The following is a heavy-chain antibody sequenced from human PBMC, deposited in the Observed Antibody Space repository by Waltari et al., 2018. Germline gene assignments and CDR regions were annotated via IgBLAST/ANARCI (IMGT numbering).Heavy chain of an antibody. Sequence: EVELVESGGDLVQPGGSLRLSCAAYGFSFSTYWMSWVRQAPGKGLEWVANIKQDGSEKYYVDSVKGRFAISRDNPKNSLYLQMNSLSAEDTAVYYCAGGSGWLIDYWGQGTLVTVSS. CDR1: GFSFSTYW. CDR2: IKQDGSEK. V-gene: IGHV3-7*01. D-gene: IGHD6-19*01. CDR3: AGGSGWLIDY. J-gene: IGHJ4*02.